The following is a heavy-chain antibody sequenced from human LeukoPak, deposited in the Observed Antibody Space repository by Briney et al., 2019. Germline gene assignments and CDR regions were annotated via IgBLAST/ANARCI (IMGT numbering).Heavy chain of an antibody. Sequence: GASVKVSCKASGCTFTSYDINWVRQATGQGLEWMGWMNPNSGNTGYAQKFQGRVTMTRNTSISTAYMELSSLRSEDTAVYYCARGESSGWYLTRIDSDYWGQGTLVTVSS. D-gene: IGHD6-19*01. V-gene: IGHV1-8*01. J-gene: IGHJ4*02. CDR2: MNPNSGNT. CDR3: ARGESSGWYLTRIDSDY. CDR1: GCTFTSYD.